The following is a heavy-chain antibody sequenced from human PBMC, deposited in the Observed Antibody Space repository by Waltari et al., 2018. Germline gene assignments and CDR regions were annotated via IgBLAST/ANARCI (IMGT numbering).Heavy chain of an antibody. J-gene: IGHJ1*01. D-gene: IGHD6-13*01. V-gene: IGHV3-74*01. CDR3: VIGAQHVSNWYASEYFQH. Sequence: EVQLVESGGGLVQPGGSLRLSCAASGFTFSSYWMHWVRQAPGKGLVWGSDMNTDGSTTNDADSVKGRYTSSRDNAKNTLYLQMDSLRAEETAVYYCVIGAQHVSNWYASEYFQHWGQGTLVTVSS. CDR2: MNTDGSTT. CDR1: GFTFSSYW.